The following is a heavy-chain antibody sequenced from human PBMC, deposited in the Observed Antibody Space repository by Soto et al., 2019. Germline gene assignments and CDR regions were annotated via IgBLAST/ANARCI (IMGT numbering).Heavy chain of an antibody. D-gene: IGHD1-26*01. CDR1: GITFSSYA. J-gene: IGHJ6*02. Sequence: GGSLRLSCAASGITFSSYAMHWVRQAPGKGLEWVAVISYDGSNKYYADSVKGRFTISRDNSKNTLYLQMNSLRAEDTAVYYCASRRDRGAYYGMDVWGQGTTVTVSS. V-gene: IGHV3-30-3*01. CDR2: ISYDGSNK. CDR3: ASRRDRGAYYGMDV.